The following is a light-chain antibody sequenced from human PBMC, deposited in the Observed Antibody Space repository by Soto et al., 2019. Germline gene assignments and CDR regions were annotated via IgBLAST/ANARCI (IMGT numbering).Light chain of an antibody. CDR2: GAF. Sequence: IVMTQSTATLSVSPGEGATLSCRASENISRDLAWYQQKPGQSPRLLIFGAFTRATGVPVRFSGSGSGTEFTLTVSSLQSEDVAVYFCQQYNKWPLTFGGGTRVEIK. CDR3: QQYNKWPLT. V-gene: IGKV3D-15*01. CDR1: ENISRD. J-gene: IGKJ4*01.